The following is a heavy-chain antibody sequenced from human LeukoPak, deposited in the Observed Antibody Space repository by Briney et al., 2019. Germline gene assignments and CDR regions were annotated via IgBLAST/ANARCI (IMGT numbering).Heavy chain of an antibody. J-gene: IGHJ4*02. CDR3: AIVRQSGSLLDY. CDR1: VFTFSYYY. V-gene: IGHV3-11*05. Sequence: PGGSLRLSCAASVFTFSYYYMIWIRQAPGKGLEWVSYISKSGGDTNYADSVEGRFTISRDNAKNSLYLQMNSLRAEDTAVYYCAIVRQSGSLLDYWGQGTLVTVSS. D-gene: IGHD1-26*01. CDR2: ISKSGGDT.